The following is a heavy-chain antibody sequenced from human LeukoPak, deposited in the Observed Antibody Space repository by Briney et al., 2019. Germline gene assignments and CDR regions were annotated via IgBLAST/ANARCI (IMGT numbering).Heavy chain of an antibody. CDR3: AGDGFVGAGDY. CDR2: INQDGSEK. V-gene: IGHV3-7*01. CDR1: EITFSGYW. D-gene: IGHD6-13*01. J-gene: IGHJ4*02. Sequence: GGLLRFSCAAPEITFSGYWTNWVRQAPGKGPGWVANINQDGSEKHYVDAVKGRFIISRDNAKNSLFLQMNSLRVEDTAVFYCAGDGFVGAGDYWGQGTLVTVSS.